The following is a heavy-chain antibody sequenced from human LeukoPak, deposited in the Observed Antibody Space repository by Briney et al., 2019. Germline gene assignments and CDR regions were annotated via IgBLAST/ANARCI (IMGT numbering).Heavy chain of an antibody. CDR2: ISRSGSTI. V-gene: IGHV3-11*01. D-gene: IGHD3-10*01. Sequence: GGSLRLSCAASGFTFSDYYMNWIRQAPGKGLECVSYISRSGSTISYADSVKDRFTISRDNAKNSLYLQMNSLRAEDTAVYFCARDASPAAYNGNWFDPWGQGTLVTVSS. CDR3: ARDASPAAYNGNWFDP. J-gene: IGHJ5*02. CDR1: GFTFSDYY.